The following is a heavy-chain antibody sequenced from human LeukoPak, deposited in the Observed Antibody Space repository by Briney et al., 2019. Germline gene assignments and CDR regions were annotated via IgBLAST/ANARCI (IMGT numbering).Heavy chain of an antibody. CDR3: AKGLVPAAIRVVDY. Sequence: SGGSLGLSCAASGFTFSSYAMSWVRQAPGKGLEWVSAISASGGSTYYADSVKGRFTISRDNSQNTLYLQVNSLRAEDTAVYYCAKGLVPAAIRVVDYWGQGTLVTVSS. J-gene: IGHJ4*02. CDR1: GFTFSSYA. D-gene: IGHD2-2*01. CDR2: ISASGGST. V-gene: IGHV3-23*01.